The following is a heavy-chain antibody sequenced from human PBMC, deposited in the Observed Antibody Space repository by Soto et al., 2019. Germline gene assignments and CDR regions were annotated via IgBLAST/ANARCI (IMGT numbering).Heavy chain of an antibody. J-gene: IGHJ6*02. V-gene: IGHV4-34*01. CDR1: GGSFSGYY. Sequence: QVQLQQWGAGLLKPSETLSLTCAVYGGSFSGYYWSWIRQPPGKGLEWIGEINHSGSTNYNPSLKSRVTISVDTSKNQFSLKLSSVTAADTAVYYCARGQRHSSRLDVWGQGTTVTVSS. D-gene: IGHD6-13*01. CDR2: INHSGST. CDR3: ARGQRHSSRLDV.